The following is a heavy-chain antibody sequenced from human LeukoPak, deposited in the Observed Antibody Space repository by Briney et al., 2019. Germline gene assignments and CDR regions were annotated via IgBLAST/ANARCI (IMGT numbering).Heavy chain of an antibody. D-gene: IGHD3-3*01. J-gene: IGHJ5*02. V-gene: IGHV3-33*01. CDR2: IWYDGSNK. CDR3: ARDGYRITIFGVVPPTNWFDP. Sequence: PGGSLRPSCAASGFTFSSYGTHWVRQAPGKGLEWVAVIWYDGSNKYYADSVKGRFTISRDNSKNTLYLQMNSLRAEDTAVYYCARDGYRITIFGVVPPTNWFDPWGQGTLVTVSS. CDR1: GFTFSSYG.